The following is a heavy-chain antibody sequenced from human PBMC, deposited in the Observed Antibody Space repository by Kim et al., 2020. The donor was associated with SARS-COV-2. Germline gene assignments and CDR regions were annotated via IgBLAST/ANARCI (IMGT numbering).Heavy chain of an antibody. J-gene: IGHJ4*02. CDR3: ARERFGAPTFDY. CDR1: GFTFSSYG. D-gene: IGHD3-10*01. Sequence: RGSLRLSCVASGFTFSSYGMHWVRQAPGKGLEWVAVISYDRSNKYYADSVKGRFTISRDNSKNTLSLEMNSLRAEDTAVYYCARERFGAPTFDYWGQGTLVTVSS. V-gene: IGHV3-33*05. CDR2: ISYDRSNK.